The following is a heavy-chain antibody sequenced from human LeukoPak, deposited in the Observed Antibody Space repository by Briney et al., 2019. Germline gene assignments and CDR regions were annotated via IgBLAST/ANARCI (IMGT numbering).Heavy chain of an antibody. CDR3: ARDPSIVVRCSDY. J-gene: IGHJ4*02. CDR1: GFTFSSDS. V-gene: IGHV3-64*01. D-gene: IGHD6-6*01. CDR2: ISSNGGST. Sequence: GGSLRLSCAASGFTFSSDSMHWFRQAPGKGLEYVSAISSNGGSTSYANSVKGRFTISRDNSKNTLYLQMGSLRAEDMAAYYCARDPSIVVRCSDYWGQGTLVTVSS.